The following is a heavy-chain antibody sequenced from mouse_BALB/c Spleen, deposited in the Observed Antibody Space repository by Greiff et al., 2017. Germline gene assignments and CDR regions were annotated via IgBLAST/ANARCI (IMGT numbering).Heavy chain of an antibody. CDR2: IYPGNVNT. Sequence: VQLQQSGPELVKPGASVRISCKASGYTFTSYYIHWVKQRPGQGLEWIGWIYPGNVNTKYNEKFKGKATLTADKSSSTAYMQLSSLTSEDSAVYFCARTTTVPFYFDYWGQGTTLTVSS. J-gene: IGHJ2*01. V-gene: IGHV1S56*01. CDR1: GYTFTSYY. D-gene: IGHD1-1*01. CDR3: ARTTTVPFYFDY.